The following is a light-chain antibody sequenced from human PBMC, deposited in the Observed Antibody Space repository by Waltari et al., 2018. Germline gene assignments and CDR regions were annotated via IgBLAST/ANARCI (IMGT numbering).Light chain of an antibody. CDR3: QQYYSTPIT. J-gene: IGKJ5*01. Sequence: DIVMTQSPESLAVSLGERDTINCKSSQSVLYSSNNKNYLAWYQHKPGQPPKLLIYWASTRESGVPDRFIGSSCATDFTLTIISLQAEDVAVYYCQQYYSTPITFGQGTRLEIK. CDR2: WAS. CDR1: QSVLYSSNNKNY. V-gene: IGKV4-1*01.